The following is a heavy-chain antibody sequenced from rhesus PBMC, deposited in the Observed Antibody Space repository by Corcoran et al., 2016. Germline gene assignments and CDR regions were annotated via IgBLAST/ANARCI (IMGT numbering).Heavy chain of an antibody. J-gene: IGHJ4*01. V-gene: IGHV4-127*01. CDR2: ISGSSGST. CDR1: GYSISSGYD. D-gene: IGHD5-36*01. CDR3: ARDRATVDFDY. Sequence: QVQLQESGPGVVKPSETLSLTCAVSGYSISSGYDWSWIRQPPGKGLEWIGYISGSSGSTNYNPSLNNRVTISKDTSKNQFSLKLSSVTAADTAVYYCARDRATVDFDYWGQGVLVTVSS.